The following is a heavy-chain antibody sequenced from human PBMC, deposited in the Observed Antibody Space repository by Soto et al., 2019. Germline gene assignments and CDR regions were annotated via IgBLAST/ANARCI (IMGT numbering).Heavy chain of an antibody. D-gene: IGHD4-17*01. CDR3: ARGPIGVTTGPRFDY. J-gene: IGHJ4*02. Sequence: QVQLVESGGGVVQPGRSPRLSCAASGFTFSSYGMHWVRQAPGKGLEWVAVIWYDGSNKYYVDSVKGRFTISRDNSKNTLYLQMNSLRVEDTAVYYCARGPIGVTTGPRFDYWGQGTLVTVSS. CDR2: IWYDGSNK. CDR1: GFTFSSYG. V-gene: IGHV3-33*08.